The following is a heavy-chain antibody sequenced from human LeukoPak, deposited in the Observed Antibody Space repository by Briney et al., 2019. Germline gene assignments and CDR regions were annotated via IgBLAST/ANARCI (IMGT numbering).Heavy chain of an antibody. Sequence: GGSLRLSCAASGFTFSSYEMNWVRQAPGKGLEWVSYIRSSGSTIYYADSVKGRFTISRDNAKNSLYLQMNSLRAEDTAVYYCARLNIVATSRYYYYYGMDVWGKGTTVTVSS. V-gene: IGHV3-48*03. J-gene: IGHJ6*04. D-gene: IGHD5-12*01. CDR1: GFTFSSYE. CDR2: IRSSGSTI. CDR3: ARLNIVATSRYYYYYGMDV.